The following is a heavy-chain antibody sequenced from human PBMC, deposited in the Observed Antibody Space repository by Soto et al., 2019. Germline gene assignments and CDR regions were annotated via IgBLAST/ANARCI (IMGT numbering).Heavy chain of an antibody. CDR1: GYTFTSYD. D-gene: IGHD6-13*01. Sequence: QVQLVQSGAEVKKPGASVKVSCKASGYTFTSYDINWVRQATGQGLEWMGWMNPNSGNTGYAQKFQGRVTMTRNTSISTAYMELSSLRSEDTAVYYCARGLPSSWCPEAYGNWFDPWGQGTLVTVSS. V-gene: IGHV1-8*01. CDR2: MNPNSGNT. CDR3: ARGLPSSWCPEAYGNWFDP. J-gene: IGHJ5*02.